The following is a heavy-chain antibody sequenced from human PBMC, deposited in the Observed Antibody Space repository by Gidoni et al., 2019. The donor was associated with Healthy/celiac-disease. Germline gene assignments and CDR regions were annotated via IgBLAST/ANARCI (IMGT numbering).Heavy chain of an antibody. D-gene: IGHD2-15*01. Sequence: EVQLVQSGAELKKPGESLKISCQGSGFSFTSYWIGWVRHMPGTGLEWMGTIYLGDTDSRYSPSFQGQVTISADKSISTAYLQGSSLKASDTAMYYCASRYCSGGSCYSGWYLDLWGRGTLVTVSS. J-gene: IGHJ2*01. V-gene: IGHV5-51*01. CDR2: IYLGDTDS. CDR3: ASRYCSGGSCYSGWYLDL. CDR1: GFSFTSYW.